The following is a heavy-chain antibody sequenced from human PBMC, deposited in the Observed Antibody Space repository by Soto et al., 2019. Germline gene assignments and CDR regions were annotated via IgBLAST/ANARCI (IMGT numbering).Heavy chain of an antibody. Sequence: PSETLSLTCALSGAPITWGDYSWNWIRQPPGKGLEWIGYIFHGGSTYYNPSLRSRVTISVDRSRTQFSLKMSSVTAADTAVYYCARGRVLVPAAVMFNCLDPWGQGALVTVSS. D-gene: IGHD2-2*01. CDR1: GAPITWGDYS. J-gene: IGHJ5*02. CDR2: IFHGGST. CDR3: ARGRVLVPAAVMFNCLDP. V-gene: IGHV4-30-2*01.